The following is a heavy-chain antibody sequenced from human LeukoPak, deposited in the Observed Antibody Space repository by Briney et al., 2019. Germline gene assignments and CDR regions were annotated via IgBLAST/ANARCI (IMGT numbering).Heavy chain of an antibody. CDR3: AKDSMVRGVINYFDY. CDR1: GFTFDDYA. Sequence: GGSLRLSCAASGFTFDDYAMHWVRQAPGKGLEWVSGISWNSGSIGYADSVKGRFTISRDSAKNSLYLQMNSLRAEDTALYYCAKDSMVRGVINYFDYWGQGTLVTVSS. D-gene: IGHD3-10*01. J-gene: IGHJ4*02. V-gene: IGHV3-9*01. CDR2: ISWNSGSI.